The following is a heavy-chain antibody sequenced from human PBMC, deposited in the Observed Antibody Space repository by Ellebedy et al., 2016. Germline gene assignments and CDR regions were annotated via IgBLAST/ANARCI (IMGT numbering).Heavy chain of an antibody. CDR1: GFTFSSYA. Sequence: GESLKISCAASGFTFSSYAMHWVRQAPGKGLEWVAVISYDGSNKYYADSVKGRFTISRDNSKNSLYLQMNSLRAEDTAVYYCARPGTYCGGDRCGHFDYWGQGTLVTVSS. D-gene: IGHD2-21*02. CDR2: ISYDGSNK. V-gene: IGHV3-30-3*01. CDR3: ARPGTYCGGDRCGHFDY. J-gene: IGHJ4*02.